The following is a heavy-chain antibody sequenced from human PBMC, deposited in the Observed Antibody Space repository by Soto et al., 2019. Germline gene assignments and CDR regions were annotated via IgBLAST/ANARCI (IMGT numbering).Heavy chain of an antibody. CDR2: ISYSGST. V-gene: IGHV4-39*01. D-gene: IGHD3-10*01. J-gene: IGHJ4*02. CDR1: GGSISSDSYY. Sequence: PSETLSLTCTVSGGSISSDSYYWGWIRQSPEKGLEWIASISYSGSTYYNPTLKSRLIISVDTSKSQFSLKLSSMTAADTAVYYCARHNYGSGSTYFDYWGQGTLVTVSS. CDR3: ARHNYGSGSTYFDY.